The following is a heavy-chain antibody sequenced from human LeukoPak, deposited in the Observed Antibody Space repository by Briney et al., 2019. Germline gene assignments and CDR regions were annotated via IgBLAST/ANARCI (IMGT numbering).Heavy chain of an antibody. CDR2: IFPIFGTA. CDR3: ARDQSARAFDI. V-gene: IGHV1-69*13. D-gene: IGHD6-6*01. J-gene: IGHJ3*02. CDR1: GGTFSSYA. Sequence: ASVKVSCKASGGTFSSYAISWVRQAPGQGLEWMGGIFPIFGTANYAQKFQGRVTITADESTSTAYMELSSLRSEDTAVYYCARDQSARAFDIWGQGTMVTVSS.